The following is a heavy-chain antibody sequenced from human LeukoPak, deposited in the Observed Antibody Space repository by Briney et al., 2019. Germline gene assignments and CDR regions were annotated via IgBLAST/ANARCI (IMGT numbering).Heavy chain of an antibody. CDR1: GYCFTCYW. V-gene: IGHV5-51*01. CDR3: ARQAIDYGDNSEAFL. CDR2: IYPGDSDT. Sequence: GASLKICCEGSGYCFTCYWIGWVRQTPGEGLGLMGIIYPGDSDTSSSPSFQGQITISADKSISNAYLQWRSLKASDDAMDYCARQAIDYGDNSEAFLRGQGTLVTVSS. J-gene: IGHJ4*02. D-gene: IGHD4-23*01.